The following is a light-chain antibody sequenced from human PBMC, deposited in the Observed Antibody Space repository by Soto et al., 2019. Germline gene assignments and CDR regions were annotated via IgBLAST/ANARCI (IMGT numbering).Light chain of an antibody. V-gene: IGLV2-8*01. CDR1: SSDVGGYNY. Sequence: QSALTQPPSASGSPGQSVTISCTGTSSDVGGYNYVSWYQQHPGKAPKLMIYEVTTRPSGVPDRFSGSKSGNTASLIVSGLQAEDEGDYYCSSYAGSNNFVVFGGGTQLTVL. J-gene: IGLJ2*01. CDR3: SSYAGSNNFVV. CDR2: EVT.